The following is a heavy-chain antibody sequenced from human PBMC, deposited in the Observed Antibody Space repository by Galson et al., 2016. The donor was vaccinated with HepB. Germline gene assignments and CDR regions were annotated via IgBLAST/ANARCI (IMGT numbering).Heavy chain of an antibody. Sequence: SLRLSCAGSGFTFSSYGMHWVRQAPGKGLEWVAAIQFDGSKKYYGGSVKGRFTISRDDSKNTLYLQMNSLRAEDTAVYYCARDPQYQLTNYYYYGMDVWGQGTTVTV. V-gene: IGHV3-33*01. J-gene: IGHJ6*02. CDR3: ARDPQYQLTNYYYYGMDV. CDR1: GFTFSSYG. D-gene: IGHD2-2*01. CDR2: IQFDGSKK.